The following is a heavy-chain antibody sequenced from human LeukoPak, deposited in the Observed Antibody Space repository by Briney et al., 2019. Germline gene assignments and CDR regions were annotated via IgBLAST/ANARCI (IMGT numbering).Heavy chain of an antibody. Sequence: GGSLRLSCAASGLTFSSHWMQWVRQVPGKGLVWVSRLNGDGTNIIYADSVKGRFTISRDNAESTLYLQMNSLRAEDTALYYCARSQSGVFDVWGQGTMVTVSS. CDR2: LNGDGTNI. J-gene: IGHJ3*01. CDR3: ARSQSGVFDV. CDR1: GLTFSSHW. V-gene: IGHV3-74*01. D-gene: IGHD2-8*01.